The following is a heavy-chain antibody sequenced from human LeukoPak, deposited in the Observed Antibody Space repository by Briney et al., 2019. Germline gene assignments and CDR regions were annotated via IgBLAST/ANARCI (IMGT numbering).Heavy chain of an antibody. CDR2: INHSGST. CDR3: ARRGVYARYYYYYYMDV. J-gene: IGHJ6*03. CDR1: GYSISSAYY. V-gene: IGHV4-38-2*02. D-gene: IGHD5/OR15-5a*01. Sequence: PSETLSLTCIVSGYSISSAYYWGWIRQPPGKGLEWIEEINHSGSTNYNPSLKSRVTISVDTSKNQFSLKLSSVTAADTAVYYCARRGVYARYYYYYYMDVWGKGTTVTISS.